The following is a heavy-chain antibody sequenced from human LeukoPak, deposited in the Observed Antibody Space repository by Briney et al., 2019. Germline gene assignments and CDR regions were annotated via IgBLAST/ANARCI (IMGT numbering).Heavy chain of an antibody. CDR3: VRDQSPGLFNY. Sequence: WASVKVSCKASGYTFNNYGISWVRQAPGQGLEWMGWISGYSGNTNYAQKVQGRVTVTKDTSTSTVYMELRSLRSDDTAVYYCVRDQSPGLFNYWGQGTRLTVSS. CDR1: GYTFNNYG. CDR2: ISGYSGNT. V-gene: IGHV1-18*01. J-gene: IGHJ4*02.